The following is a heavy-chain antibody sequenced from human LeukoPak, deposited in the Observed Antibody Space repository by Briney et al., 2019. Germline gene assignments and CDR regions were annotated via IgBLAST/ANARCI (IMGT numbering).Heavy chain of an antibody. J-gene: IGHJ4*02. Sequence: QSGGSLRLSCAASGFTFSSYEMNWVRQAPGKGLEWVSYISSSGSTIYYADSVKGRFNISRDNAKNSLYLQMNSLRAEDTAVYYCARVSRIAAAEPFDYWGQGTLVTVSS. CDR1: GFTFSSYE. CDR2: ISSSGSTI. CDR3: ARVSRIAAAEPFDY. D-gene: IGHD6-13*01. V-gene: IGHV3-48*03.